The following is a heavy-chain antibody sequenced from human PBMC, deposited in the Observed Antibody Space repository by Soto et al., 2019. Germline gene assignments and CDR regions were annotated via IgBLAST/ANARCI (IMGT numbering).Heavy chain of an antibody. J-gene: IGHJ4*02. Sequence: SETLSLTCTVSGDSISVSGYFWFWIRQHPGKGLEWIGDIYYRGSTYYNPSLKSRVTMSVDTSKNQFPLKLSSVTAADTAVYYCARRRRLPRALYYFDYWGQGALVTVS. CDR2: IYYRGST. CDR1: GDSISVSGYF. D-gene: IGHD5-18*01. CDR3: ARRRRLPRALYYFDY. V-gene: IGHV4-31*03.